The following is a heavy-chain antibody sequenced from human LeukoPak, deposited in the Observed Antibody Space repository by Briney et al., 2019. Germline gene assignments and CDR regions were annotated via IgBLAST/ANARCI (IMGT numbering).Heavy chain of an antibody. CDR1: GFTFTNAW. D-gene: IGHD1-1*01. Sequence: PTGGSLRLSCAASGFTFTNAWMSWVRQAPGKGLVWVSRINTDGRRISYADSVKGRFTISRDNAKNTLYLQMNSLRAEDTAVYYCARDGYVGYFDYWGQGTLVTVSS. CDR3: ARDGYVGYFDY. CDR2: INTDGRRI. V-gene: IGHV3-74*01. J-gene: IGHJ4*02.